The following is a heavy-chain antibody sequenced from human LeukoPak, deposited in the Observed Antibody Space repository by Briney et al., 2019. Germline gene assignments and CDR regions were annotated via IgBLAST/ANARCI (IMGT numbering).Heavy chain of an antibody. CDR1: GFTFSSYA. D-gene: IGHD3-9*01. J-gene: IGHJ6*01. CDR2: ISYDGSNK. V-gene: IGHV3-30*04. CDR3: ARAALRYFDWLAGMDV. Sequence: GGSLGLSCAASGFTFSSYAMHWVRQAPGKGLEGVAVISYDGSNKYYADSVKGRFTISRDNSKNTLYLQMNSLRAEDTAVYYCARAALRYFDWLAGMDVWGKGTTVTVSS.